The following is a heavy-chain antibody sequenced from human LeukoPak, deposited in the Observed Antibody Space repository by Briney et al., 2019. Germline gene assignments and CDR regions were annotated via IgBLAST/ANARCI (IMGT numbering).Heavy chain of an antibody. CDR1: GFTPGDNP. Sequence: GRSLRLSCTASGFTPGDNPVIWVRQAPGKGLEWVASINPDGSQKYYLDSVKGRFTISRDNTKNSLYLQMYSLGAEDTAVYYCARLLGTATTYDYWGQGTLVTVSS. J-gene: IGHJ4*02. CDR3: ARLLGTATTYDY. D-gene: IGHD5-24*01. CDR2: INPDGSQK. V-gene: IGHV3-7*01.